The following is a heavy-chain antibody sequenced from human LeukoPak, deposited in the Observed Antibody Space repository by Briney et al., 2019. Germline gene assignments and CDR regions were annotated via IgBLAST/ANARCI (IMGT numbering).Heavy chain of an antibody. CDR3: ARDGGSSSWYGRY. V-gene: IGHV3-30*02. D-gene: IGHD6-13*01. CDR2: IRYDGSNK. Sequence: GGSLRLSCAASGFTFSSYGMHWVRQAPGKGLEWVAFIRYDGSNKYYADSVKGRFTISRDNSKNTLYLQMNSLRAEDTAVYYCARDGGSSSWYGRYWGQGTLVTVSS. CDR1: GFTFSSYG. J-gene: IGHJ4*02.